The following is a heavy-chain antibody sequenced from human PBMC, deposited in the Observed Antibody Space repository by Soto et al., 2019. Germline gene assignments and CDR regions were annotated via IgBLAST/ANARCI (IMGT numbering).Heavy chain of an antibody. CDR2: IWYDGSNK. V-gene: IGHV3-33*01. D-gene: IGHD5-12*01. CDR1: GFTFSSYG. CDR3: ARASYSGYDPLDY. J-gene: IGHJ4*02. Sequence: GGSLRLSCAASGFTFSSYGMHWVRQAPCKGLEWVAVIWYDGSNKYYADSVKGRFTISRDNSKNTLYLQMNSLRAEDTAVYYCARASYSGYDPLDYWGQGTLVTVSS.